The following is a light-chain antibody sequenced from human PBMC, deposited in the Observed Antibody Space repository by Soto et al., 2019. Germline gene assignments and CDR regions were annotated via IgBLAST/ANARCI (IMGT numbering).Light chain of an antibody. J-gene: IGKJ1*01. V-gene: IGKV1-5*03. CDR3: QQYNSYSEP. CDR1: QTISSW. CDR2: KAS. Sequence: VQMTQSPSTLSASVGDRVTITCRASQTISSWLAWYQQKPGKAPKLLIYKASTLNSGVPSRFSGSGSGTEFTLTISSLQPDDFAPYYCQQYNSYSEPFGRGTKVDI.